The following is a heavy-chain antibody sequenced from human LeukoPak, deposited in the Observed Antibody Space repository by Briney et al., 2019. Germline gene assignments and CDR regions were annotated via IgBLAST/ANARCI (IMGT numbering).Heavy chain of an antibody. Sequence: APVKVSCKASGYTFTSYDINWVRQATGQGLEWMGWMNPNSGNTGYAQKFQGRVTMTRNTSISTAYMELSSLRSEDTAVYYCARGGWQWLVGVTVMDFDYWGQGTLVTVSS. CDR1: GYTFTSYD. J-gene: IGHJ4*02. CDR3: ARGGWQWLVGVTVMDFDY. CDR2: MNPNSGNT. D-gene: IGHD6-19*01. V-gene: IGHV1-8*01.